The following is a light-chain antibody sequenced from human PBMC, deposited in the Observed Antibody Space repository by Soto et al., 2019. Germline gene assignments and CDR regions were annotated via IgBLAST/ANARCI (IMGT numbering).Light chain of an antibody. J-gene: IGKJ3*01. Sequence: IQLTQSPSSLSASMGDRVTITCRAMQGIINYLAWYQQKPGQAPKLLIYGASTLQGWVPSRFRGSRSGPGFTLTVSSLRHDELCSYDSPQLFTYPPTFGTGTQVDIK. CDR1: QGIINY. V-gene: IGKV1-9*01. CDR2: GAS. CDR3: PQLFTYPPT.